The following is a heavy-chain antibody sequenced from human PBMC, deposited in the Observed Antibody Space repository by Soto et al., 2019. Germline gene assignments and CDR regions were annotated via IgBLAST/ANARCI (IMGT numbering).Heavy chain of an antibody. Sequence: GGSLRLSCAASGFTFSDYYMSWIRQAPGKGLEWVSYISSSSSYTNYADSVKGRFTISRDNAKNSLYLQMNSLRAEDTAVYYYARYVVVPAAMPGYYYYYGMDVWGQGTTVTVSS. CDR1: GFTFSDYY. J-gene: IGHJ6*02. CDR2: ISSSSSYT. CDR3: ARYVVVPAAMPGYYYYYGMDV. V-gene: IGHV3-11*03. D-gene: IGHD2-2*01.